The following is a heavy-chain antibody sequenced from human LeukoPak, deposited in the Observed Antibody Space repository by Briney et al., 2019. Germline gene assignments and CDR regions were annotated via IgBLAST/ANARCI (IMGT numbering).Heavy chain of an antibody. CDR3: ARFPFLGDPDYYYYYGMDV. Sequence: SETQSLTCTVSGGSISSYYWSWIRQPPGKGLEWIGYIYYSGSTNYNPSLKSRVTISVDPSKNQFSLKLSSVTAADTAVYYCARFPFLGDPDYYYYYGMDVWGQGTTVTVSS. CDR2: IYYSGST. V-gene: IGHV4-59*01. J-gene: IGHJ6*02. CDR1: GGSISSYY. D-gene: IGHD4-17*01.